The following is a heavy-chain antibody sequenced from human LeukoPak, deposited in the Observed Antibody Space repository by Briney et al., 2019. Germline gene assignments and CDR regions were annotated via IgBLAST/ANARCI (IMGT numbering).Heavy chain of an antibody. Sequence: KVSCKASGYTFTSYWISWVRRMPGKGLEWMGRIDPSESYTNYSPSFQGHVTISADKSISTAYLQWSSLKASDTAMYYCARHLSYDSSGWPLNYWGQGTLVTVSS. D-gene: IGHD3-22*01. V-gene: IGHV5-10-1*01. CDR1: GYTFTSYW. CDR3: ARHLSYDSSGWPLNY. CDR2: IDPSESYT. J-gene: IGHJ4*02.